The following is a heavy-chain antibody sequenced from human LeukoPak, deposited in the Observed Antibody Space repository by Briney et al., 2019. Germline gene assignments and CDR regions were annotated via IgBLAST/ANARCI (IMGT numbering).Heavy chain of an antibody. CDR3: ARGIAARLNWFDP. D-gene: IGHD6-6*01. CDR2: INHSGST. Sequence: ASETLSLTCAVYGGSFSGYYWSWIRQPPGKGLEWIGEINHSGSTNYNPSLKSRVTISVDTSKNQFSLKLSSVTAADTAVYYCARGIAARLNWFDPWGQGTLVTVSS. CDR1: GGSFSGYY. J-gene: IGHJ5*02. V-gene: IGHV4-34*01.